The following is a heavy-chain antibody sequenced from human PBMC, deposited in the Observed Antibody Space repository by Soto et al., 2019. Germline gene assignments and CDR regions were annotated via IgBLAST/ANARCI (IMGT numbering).Heavy chain of an antibody. CDR3: ARESEDLTSNFDY. CDR2: ISSTTNYI. CDR1: GFTFTRYS. Sequence: EVQLVESGGGLVKPGGSLRLSCAASGFTFTRYSMNWVRQAPGKGLEWVSSISSTTNYIYYGDSMKGRFTISRDNAKNSLYLEMNSRRAVDTAVYYCARESEDLTSNFDYWGQGTLVTVSS. J-gene: IGHJ4*02. V-gene: IGHV3-21*06.